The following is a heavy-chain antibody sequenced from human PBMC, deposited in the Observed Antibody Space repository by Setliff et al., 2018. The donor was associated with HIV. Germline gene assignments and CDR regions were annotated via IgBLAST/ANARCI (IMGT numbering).Heavy chain of an antibody. Sequence: GESLKISCKGSGYRFSDYWIDWVRQMPGKGLEWMGLIYPGDSDTRYSPSFQGQVTISADKSISTAYLQWSSLKASDTAMYYCARRLVGATAQPDYWGQGTLVTVSS. D-gene: IGHD1-26*01. CDR2: IYPGDSDT. J-gene: IGHJ4*02. CDR1: GYRFSDYW. CDR3: ARRLVGATAQPDY. V-gene: IGHV5-51*01.